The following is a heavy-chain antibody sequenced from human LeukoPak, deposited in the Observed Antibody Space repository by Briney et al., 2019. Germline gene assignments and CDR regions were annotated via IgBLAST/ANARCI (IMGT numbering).Heavy chain of an antibody. CDR2: ISGGGETT. D-gene: IGHD5-12*01. J-gene: IGHJ4*02. V-gene: IGHV3-23*01. CDR3: ARSRSGSYFDY. CDR1: GFAFSSHA. Sequence: GGSLRLSCAASGFAFSSHAMSWVRQAPGKGLEWVSAISGGGETTWYADSVKGRFIMSRDNSRNMLYLQMNSLRAEDTAVYYCARSRSGSYFDYWGQGSLVTVSS.